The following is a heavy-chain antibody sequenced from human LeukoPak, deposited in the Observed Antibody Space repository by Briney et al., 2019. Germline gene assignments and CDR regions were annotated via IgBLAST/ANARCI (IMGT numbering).Heavy chain of an antibody. J-gene: IGHJ6*03. V-gene: IGHV4-59*01. CDR2: IYYSGST. Sequence: SSETLSLTCTVSGGSISSYYWSWIRQPPGKGLEWIGYIYYSGSTNYNPSLKSRVTISVDTSKNQFSLKLSSVTAADTAVYYCARAGYDFWSGYYAYYYYYYMDVWGKGTTVTVSS. CDR1: GGSISSYY. CDR3: ARAGYDFWSGYYAYYYYYYMDV. D-gene: IGHD3-3*01.